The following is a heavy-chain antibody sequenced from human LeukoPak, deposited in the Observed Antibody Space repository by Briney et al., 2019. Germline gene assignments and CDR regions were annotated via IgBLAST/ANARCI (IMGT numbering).Heavy chain of an antibody. CDR1: GFSLSTTGVG. J-gene: IGHJ4*02. V-gene: IGHV2-5*01. CDR3: ARTMRLGGRGVYFDY. Sequence: SGPTLVNPTQTLTLTCTFSGFSLSTTGVGVGWVRQPPGKALEWLTLIYWNDDRRDSPSLRTRLTISKDTSKNQVVLTMTNMDPVDTATYYCARTMRLGGRGVYFDYWGQGALVTVSS. CDR2: IYWNDDR. D-gene: IGHD3-16*01.